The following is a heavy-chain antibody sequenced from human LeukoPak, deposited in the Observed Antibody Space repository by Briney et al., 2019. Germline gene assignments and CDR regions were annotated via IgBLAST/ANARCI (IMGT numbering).Heavy chain of an antibody. CDR2: ISGSGGST. CDR3: AKDSLFIAARPWYYYYMDV. CDR1: GFTFSSYA. Sequence: GGSLRLSCAASGFTFSSYAMSWVRQAPGKGLEWVSAISGSGGSTYYADSVKGRFTISRDNSKNTLYLQMNSLRAEDTAVYYCAKDSLFIAARPWYYYYMDVWGKGPRSPSP. D-gene: IGHD6-6*01. J-gene: IGHJ6*03. V-gene: IGHV3-23*01.